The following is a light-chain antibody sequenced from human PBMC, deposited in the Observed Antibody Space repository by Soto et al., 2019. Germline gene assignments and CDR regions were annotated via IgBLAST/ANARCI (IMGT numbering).Light chain of an antibody. J-gene: IGKJ4*01. CDR2: GAS. V-gene: IGKV3-15*01. CDR3: QQYNNWPPLT. Sequence: EVVMTQSPATLSVSLWERATLSCRASQSVSNNLAWYQQKPGQAPRLLIFGASTGATGIPARFSGSGSGTEFTLTISSLQSEDFAVYYCQQYNNWPPLTFGGGTKVDIK. CDR1: QSVSNN.